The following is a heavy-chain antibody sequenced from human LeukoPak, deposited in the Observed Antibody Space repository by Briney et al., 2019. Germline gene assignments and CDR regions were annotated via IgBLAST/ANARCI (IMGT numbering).Heavy chain of an antibody. CDR2: ISAYNGNT. CDR1: GYTFTSYG. CDR3: ARLAPNRYYYDSSGYRDY. D-gene: IGHD3-22*01. J-gene: IGHJ4*02. Sequence: GASVKVSCKASGYTFTSYGISWVRQAPGRGLEWMGWISAYNGNTNYAQKLQGRVTMTTDTSTRTAYMELRSLRSDDTAVYYCARLAPNRYYYDSSGYRDYWGQGTLVTVSS. V-gene: IGHV1-18*01.